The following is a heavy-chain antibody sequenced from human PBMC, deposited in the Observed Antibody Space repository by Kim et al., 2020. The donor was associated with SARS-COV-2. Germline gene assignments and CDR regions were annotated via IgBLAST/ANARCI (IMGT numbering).Heavy chain of an antibody. D-gene: IGHD2-2*01. CDR3: ARGGRGSSTSCNWFDP. V-gene: IGHV1-18*01. J-gene: IGHJ5*02. Sequence: KLQGRVTMTTDTSTSTAYMELRSLRSDDTAVYYCARGGRGSSTSCNWFDPWGQGTLVTVSS.